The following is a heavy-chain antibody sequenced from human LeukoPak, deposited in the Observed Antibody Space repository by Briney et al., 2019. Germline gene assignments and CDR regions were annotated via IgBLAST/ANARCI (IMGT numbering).Heavy chain of an antibody. CDR3: ARLNYFDGSGHDDY. CDR1: GYSFSSYW. J-gene: IGHJ4*02. V-gene: IGHV5-51*01. D-gene: IGHD3-22*01. CDR2: IYPSDSDT. Sequence: GESLKIACQVFGYSFSSYWFGWVRQMPGKGLEWMGIIYPSDSDTRYSPSFQGQVTISVDISISTAYLQWSSLKVSDTAIYYCARLNYFDGSGHDDYWGQGTLVTVSS.